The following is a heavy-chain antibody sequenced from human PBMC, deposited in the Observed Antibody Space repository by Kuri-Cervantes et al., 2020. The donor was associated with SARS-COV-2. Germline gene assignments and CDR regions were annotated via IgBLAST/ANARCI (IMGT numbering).Heavy chain of an antibody. D-gene: IGHD4/OR15-4a*01. Sequence: SETLSLTCTVPGGSISSYYWSWIRQPPGKGLEWIGYIYYSGSTNYNPSLKSRVTISVDTSKNQFSLKLSSVTAADTAVYYCARDRDGDNEDDYWGQGTLVTVSS. CDR1: GGSISSYY. V-gene: IGHV4-59*12. CDR2: IYYSGST. CDR3: ARDRDGDNEDDY. J-gene: IGHJ4*02.